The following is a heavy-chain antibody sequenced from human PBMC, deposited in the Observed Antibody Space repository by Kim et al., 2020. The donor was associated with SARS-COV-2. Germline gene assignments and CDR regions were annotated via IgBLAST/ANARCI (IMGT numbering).Heavy chain of an antibody. J-gene: IGHJ3*02. D-gene: IGHD1-26*01. V-gene: IGHV4-31*03. CDR1: GGSISSGGYY. CDR2: IYYSGST. Sequence: SETLSLTCTVSGGSISSGGYYWSWIRQHPGKGLEWIGYIYYSGSTYYNPSLKSRVTISVDTSKNQFSLKLSSVTAADTAVYYCARSPYSGSYYLYAFDIWGQGTMVTVSS. CDR3: ARSPYSGSYYLYAFDI.